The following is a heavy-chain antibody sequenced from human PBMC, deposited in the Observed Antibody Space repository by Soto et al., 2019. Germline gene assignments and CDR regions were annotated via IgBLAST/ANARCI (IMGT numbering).Heavy chain of an antibody. CDR2: ITGSGGRT. CDR3: AKGGSSGWPGGEDY. CDR1: GFTFSSYA. D-gene: IGHD6-19*01. V-gene: IGHV3-23*01. Sequence: EVQLLESGGGLAQPGGSLRLSCAASGFTFSSYAVSWVRQAPGKGLEWVSAITGSGGRTYYADSVKGRFTISRDNSKNPLYLQMNCLRAEDTAVYYCAKGGSSGWPGGEDYWGQGTLVTVSS. J-gene: IGHJ4*02.